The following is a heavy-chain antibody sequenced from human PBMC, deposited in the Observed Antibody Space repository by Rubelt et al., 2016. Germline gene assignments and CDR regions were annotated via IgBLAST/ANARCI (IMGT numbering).Heavy chain of an antibody. Sequence: QVQLQESGPGLVKPSQTLSLTCTVSGGSISSGGYYWSWIRQLPGKGLEWIGYISNSGSTYYNPALRVRVMISGDTSKNQCSLKLRFVTAADTAVYYCARYVVVVAATAWFDPWGQGTQVTVSS. J-gene: IGHJ5*02. CDR2: ISNSGST. CDR3: ARYVVVVAATAWFDP. V-gene: IGHV4-31*03. D-gene: IGHD2-15*01. CDR1: GGSISSGGYY.